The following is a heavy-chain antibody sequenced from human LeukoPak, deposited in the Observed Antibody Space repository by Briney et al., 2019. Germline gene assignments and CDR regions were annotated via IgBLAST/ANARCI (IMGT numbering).Heavy chain of an antibody. Sequence: SVKVSCKASGDTFSSYAISWVRQAPGQGLEWMGGIIPIFGTANYAQKFQGRVTITADESTSTAYMELSSLRSEDTAVYYCARRVVAATGGRKVFDYWGQGTLVTVSS. V-gene: IGHV1-69*13. CDR3: ARRVVAATGGRKVFDY. D-gene: IGHD2-15*01. J-gene: IGHJ4*02. CDR1: GDTFSSYA. CDR2: IIPIFGTA.